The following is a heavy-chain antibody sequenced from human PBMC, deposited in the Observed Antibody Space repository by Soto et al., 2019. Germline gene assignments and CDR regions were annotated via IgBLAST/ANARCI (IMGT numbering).Heavy chain of an antibody. D-gene: IGHD5-12*01. CDR1: GGSISSGGYY. Sequence: QVQLQESGPGLVKPSQTLSLTCTVSGGSISSGGYYWSWIRQHPGKGLEWIGYIYYSGSTYYNPSRKSRVTISVDTSKNQFSLKLSSVTAADTAVYYCARDKVDIVATIISGWFDPWGQGTLVTVSS. CDR3: ARDKVDIVATIISGWFDP. V-gene: IGHV4-31*03. CDR2: IYYSGST. J-gene: IGHJ5*02.